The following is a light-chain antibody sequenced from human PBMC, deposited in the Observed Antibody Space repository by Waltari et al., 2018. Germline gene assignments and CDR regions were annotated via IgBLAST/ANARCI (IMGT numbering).Light chain of an antibody. J-gene: IGKJ1*01. Sequence: DIQMTQSPSSLSASVGDRVTITCRASQSISSYLNWYQQKPGKAPKLLIYDASSLQSGVPSRFSGSGSVTDFTLTISSLQPEDFATYYCQQSYSTPRTFGQGTKVEIK. V-gene: IGKV1-39*01. CDR2: DAS. CDR3: QQSYSTPRT. CDR1: QSISSY.